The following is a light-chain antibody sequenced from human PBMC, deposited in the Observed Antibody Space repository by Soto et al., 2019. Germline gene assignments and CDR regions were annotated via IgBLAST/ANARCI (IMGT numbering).Light chain of an antibody. J-gene: IGLJ1*01. CDR1: SRDVGAYTS. V-gene: IGLV2-14*01. CDR3: SAYTSDNRDYV. CDR2: EVS. Sequence: QSALTQPASVSGSPGQSITISCTGSSRDVGAYTSVSWYQQHPGKAPKLMIYEVSNRPSGVSRRVSGSKSGNTASLTISGLQAEDEAHYYCSAYTSDNRDYVFGTGTKLTVL.